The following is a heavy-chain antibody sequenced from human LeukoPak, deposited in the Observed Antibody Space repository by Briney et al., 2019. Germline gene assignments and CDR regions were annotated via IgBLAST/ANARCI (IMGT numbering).Heavy chain of an antibody. D-gene: IGHD3-10*01. CDR2: IYYSGST. CDR3: AREANYYGSGSYFEGTFDY. CDR1: GGSISSYY. V-gene: IGHV4-59*01. Sequence: SETLSLTCTVSGGSISSYYWSWIRQPPGKGLEWIGYIYYSGSTNYNPSLKSRVTISVDTSKNEFSLKLTSVTAADTAVYYCAREANYYGSGSYFEGTFDYWGQGSLVTVSS. J-gene: IGHJ4*02.